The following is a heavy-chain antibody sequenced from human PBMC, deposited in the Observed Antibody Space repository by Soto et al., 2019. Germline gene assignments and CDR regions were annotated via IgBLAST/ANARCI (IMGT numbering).Heavy chain of an antibody. Sequence: SETLSLICTVSGGSISSGGYYWSWIRQHPGKGLEWIGYIYYSGSTSYNPSLKSRVTISLETSKSQFSLRLNSVTAADTAVYYCARLGAYYQSLDPWGPGTLVTVSS. D-gene: IGHD2-21*01. CDR1: GGSISSGGYY. V-gene: IGHV4-61*08. CDR3: ARLGAYYQSLDP. CDR2: IYYSGST. J-gene: IGHJ5*02.